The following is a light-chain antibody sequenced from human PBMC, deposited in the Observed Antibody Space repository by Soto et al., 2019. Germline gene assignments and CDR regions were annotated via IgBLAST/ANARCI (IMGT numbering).Light chain of an antibody. CDR2: DAS. CDR3: QQYDTYPWT. V-gene: IGKV1-5*01. J-gene: IGKJ1*01. Sequence: DIQMTQSPSTLSASVEDRVTITCRDSQSIVRWLAWYQQKPGKAPNLLIYDASTLKSGVPSRFSGSGSGTEFTLTISSLQPDDFAAYYCQQYDTYPWTFGQGTKVEIK. CDR1: QSIVRW.